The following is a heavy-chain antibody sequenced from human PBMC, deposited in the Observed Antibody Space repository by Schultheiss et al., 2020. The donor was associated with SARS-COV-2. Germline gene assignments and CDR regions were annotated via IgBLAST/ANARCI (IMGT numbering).Heavy chain of an antibody. CDR1: GGSISSYY. J-gene: IGHJ5*02. Sequence: SQTLSLTCTVSGGSISSYYWSWIRQPPGKGLEWIGYIYYSGSTYYNPSLKSRVTISVDTSKNQFSLKLSSVTAADTAVYYCARQGVTGTNGWFDPWGQGTLVTVSS. V-gene: IGHV4-59*08. CDR3: ARQGVTGTNGWFDP. CDR2: IYYSGST. D-gene: IGHD1-7*01.